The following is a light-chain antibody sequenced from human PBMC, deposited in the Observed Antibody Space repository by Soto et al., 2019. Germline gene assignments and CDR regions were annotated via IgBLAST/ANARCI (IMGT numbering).Light chain of an antibody. J-gene: IGKJ5*01. CDR1: QSVNSDY. Sequence: EIVLTQSPGTLSLPPGERATLSCRASQSVNSDYLGWFQQKPGQAPRLLIYGASTRATGIPDRFSGSGSGTDFTLTISRLEPEDFAVYYCHHYGGSPITFGQGTRLDIK. V-gene: IGKV3-20*01. CDR2: GAS. CDR3: HHYGGSPIT.